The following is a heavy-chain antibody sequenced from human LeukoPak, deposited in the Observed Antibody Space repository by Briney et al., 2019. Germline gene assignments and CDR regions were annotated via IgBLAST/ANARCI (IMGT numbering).Heavy chain of an antibody. J-gene: IGHJ3*01. Sequence: GGSLRLSCAASGFTFSSYSMNWVRQAPGKGLEWVSTISSSSSYIYYADSVKGRFTISRDNAKNSLYLQMNSLRAEDTAVYYCAREPKYYYDSSGYPAPWGQGTMVTVSS. CDR2: ISSSSSYI. CDR1: GFTFSSYS. CDR3: AREPKYYYDSSGYPAP. D-gene: IGHD3-22*01. V-gene: IGHV3-21*01.